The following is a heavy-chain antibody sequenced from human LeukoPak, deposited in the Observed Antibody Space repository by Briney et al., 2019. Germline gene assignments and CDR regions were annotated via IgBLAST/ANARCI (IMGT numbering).Heavy chain of an antibody. V-gene: IGHV3-23*01. J-gene: IGHJ4*02. CDR1: GFTFNSYV. CDR3: AKSLGLREDY. D-gene: IGHD4-17*01. Sequence: GGSLRLSCAASGFTFNSYVMTWVRQAPGKGLEWVSGISGSGGSIHYADSVKGRFTIFRDNSKNTLFLQMDSLRVGDKAVYYCAKSLGLREDYWGQGTRVIVSS. CDR2: ISGSGGSI.